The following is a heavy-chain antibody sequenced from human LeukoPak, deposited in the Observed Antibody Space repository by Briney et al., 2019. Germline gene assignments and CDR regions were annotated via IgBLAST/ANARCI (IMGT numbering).Heavy chain of an antibody. Sequence: TSETLSLTCAVYGGSFSGYYWSWIRQPPGKGLEWIGEINHSGSTNYNPSLKSRVTISVDTSKNQFSLKLSSVTAADTAVYYCASVVPAAIYAFDIWGQGTMVTVSS. CDR2: INHSGST. CDR1: GGSFSGYY. CDR3: ASVVPAAIYAFDI. V-gene: IGHV4-34*01. J-gene: IGHJ3*02. D-gene: IGHD2-2*01.